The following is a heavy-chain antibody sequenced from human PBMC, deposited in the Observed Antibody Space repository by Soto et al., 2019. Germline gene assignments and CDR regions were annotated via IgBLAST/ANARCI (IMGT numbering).Heavy chain of an antibody. CDR3: ARSGDNHNVLDY. Sequence: GSLRFSCPVSVCTHNDHYSRCSNQAPGKGLAWVSFSSNSGTFTKYADSVKGRFTISRDNAKNSLYLQINSLRGEDTAIYFCARSGDNHNVLDYWGPGTQVTFSS. V-gene: IGHV3-11*03. CDR2: SSNSGTFT. J-gene: IGHJ4*01. CDR1: VCTHNDHY. D-gene: IGHD2-21*02.